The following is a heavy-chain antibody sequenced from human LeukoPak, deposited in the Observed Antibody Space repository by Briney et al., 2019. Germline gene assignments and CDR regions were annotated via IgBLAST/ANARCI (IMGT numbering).Heavy chain of an antibody. CDR1: GFTFDDYA. V-gene: IGHV3-9*01. D-gene: IGHD2-2*03. Sequence: SLRLSCAASGFTFDDYAMHWVRQAPGPGLERVSGISWYCGSIGYADSVKGRFTNSRDNAKNSLYLQMNRLRAEDRALYYWVQDIGVLVSWIFDYWGQGTLVTVSS. CDR2: ISWYCGSI. CDR3: VQDIGVLVSWIFDY. J-gene: IGHJ4*02.